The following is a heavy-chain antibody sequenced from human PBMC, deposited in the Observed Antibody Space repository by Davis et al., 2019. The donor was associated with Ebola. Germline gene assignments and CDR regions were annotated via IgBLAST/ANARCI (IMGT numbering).Heavy chain of an antibody. J-gene: IGHJ4*02. Sequence: ASVKVSCKTSGYTFTNYGITWVRQAPEQGLEWMGWINPHNGNTNYAQNVQGRVSMTADTSTSTAYMEVGSLRSDDTAVYYCARAQFPTTSDHWGQGTLVTVSS. D-gene: IGHD1-1*01. CDR3: ARAQFPTTSDH. V-gene: IGHV1-18*04. CDR2: INPHNGNT. CDR1: GYTFTNYG.